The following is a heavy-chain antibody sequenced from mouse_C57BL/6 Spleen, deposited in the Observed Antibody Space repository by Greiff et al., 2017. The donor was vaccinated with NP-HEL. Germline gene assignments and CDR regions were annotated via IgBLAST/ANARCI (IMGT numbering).Heavy chain of an antibody. D-gene: IGHD4-1*01. V-gene: IGHV1-61*01. J-gene: IGHJ3*01. CDR1: GYTFTSYW. CDR2: IYPSDSET. Sequence: QVQLQQPGAELVRPGSSVKLSCKASGYTFTSYWMDWVKQRPGQGLEWIGNIYPSDSETHYNQKFKDKATLTVDKSSSTAYMQLSSLTSEDSAVYYCAINWVPAWFAYWGQGTLVTVSA. CDR3: AINWVPAWFAY.